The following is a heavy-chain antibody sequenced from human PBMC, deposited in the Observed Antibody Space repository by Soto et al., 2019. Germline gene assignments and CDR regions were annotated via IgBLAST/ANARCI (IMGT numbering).Heavy chain of an antibody. Sequence: GASVKVSCKASGYTFTSYGISWVRQAPGQGLEWMGWISAYNGNTNYAQKLQDRVTMTTDTSTSTAYMELRSLRSDDTAVYYCARDHGRCSGGSCYSIHAFDIWGQGTMVTVSS. CDR2: ISAYNGNT. CDR1: GYTFTSYG. CDR3: ARDHGRCSGGSCYSIHAFDI. J-gene: IGHJ3*02. V-gene: IGHV1-18*01. D-gene: IGHD2-15*01.